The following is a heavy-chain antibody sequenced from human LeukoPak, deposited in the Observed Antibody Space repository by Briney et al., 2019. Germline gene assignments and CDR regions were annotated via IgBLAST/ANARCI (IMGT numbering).Heavy chain of an antibody. Sequence: GGSLRLSCAASGFTFNNYALSWVRQAPGKGLEWVSAINKTGDYTYYTDSVKGRFTISRDNSKNTLYLQMNSLRAEDTAVYYCAKDRAKLTNTFGGVIVPPDYWGQGTLVTVSS. CDR2: INKTGDYT. J-gene: IGHJ4*02. V-gene: IGHV3-23*01. CDR3: AKDRAKLTNTFGGVIVPPDY. CDR1: GFTFNNYA. D-gene: IGHD3-16*02.